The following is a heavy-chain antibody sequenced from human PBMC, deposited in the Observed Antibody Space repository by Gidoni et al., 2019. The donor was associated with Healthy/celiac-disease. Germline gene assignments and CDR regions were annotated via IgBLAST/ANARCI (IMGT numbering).Heavy chain of an antibody. J-gene: IGHJ3*02. CDR1: GLTFSDYY. CDR3: ARVADRIPSLGDGGGAFDI. CDR2: ISSSGSTI. Sequence: QVQLVESGGGLVKPGGSLRLSCAASGLTFSDYYMSWIRQAPGKGLEWVSYISSSGSTIYYADSVKGRFTISRDNAKTSLYLQMNSLRAEDTAVYYCARVADRIPSLGDGGGAFDIWGQGTMVTVSS. D-gene: IGHD4-17*01. V-gene: IGHV3-11*01.